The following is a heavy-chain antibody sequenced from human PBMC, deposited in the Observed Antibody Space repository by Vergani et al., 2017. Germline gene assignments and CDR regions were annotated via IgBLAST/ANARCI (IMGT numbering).Heavy chain of an antibody. V-gene: IGHV4-59*01. CDR2: IYYSGST. CDR1: GGSISSYY. J-gene: IGHJ4*02. D-gene: IGHD2-21*02. Sequence: QVQLQESGPGLVKPSETLSLTCTVSGGSISSYYWSWIRQPPGKGLEWIGYIYYSGSTNYNPSLKGRVTISVDTSKNQFSLKLSSVTAADTAVYYCARARLGFLDYWGQGTLVTVSS. CDR3: ARARLGFLDY.